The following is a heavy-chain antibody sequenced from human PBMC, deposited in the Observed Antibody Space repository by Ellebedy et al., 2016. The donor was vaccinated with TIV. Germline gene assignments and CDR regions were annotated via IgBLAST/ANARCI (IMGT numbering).Heavy chain of an antibody. V-gene: IGHV3-7*01. CDR3: ARDGYGSGRSMDV. CDR1: GFTFSSYW. CDR2: IKQDGSEK. J-gene: IGHJ6*02. D-gene: IGHD3-10*01. Sequence: GGSLRLSXAASGFTFSSYWMSWVRQAPGKGLEWVANIKQDGSEKYYVDSVKGRFTISRDNAKNSLYLQMNSLRAEDTAVYYCARDGYGSGRSMDVWGQGTTVTVSS.